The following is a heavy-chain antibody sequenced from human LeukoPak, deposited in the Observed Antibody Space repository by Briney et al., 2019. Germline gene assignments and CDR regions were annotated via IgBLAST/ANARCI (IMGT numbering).Heavy chain of an antibody. V-gene: IGHV3-9*01. J-gene: IGHJ4*02. CDR3: AKGIPYYFDY. Sequence: GGSLRLSCAASGFTFDDYAMHWVRQAPGKGLEWVSGISWNSGSIGYADSVKGRFTISRDNAKNSLYPQMNSLRAEDTALYYCAKGIPYYFDYWGQGTLVTVSS. CDR2: ISWNSGSI. CDR1: GFTFDDYA.